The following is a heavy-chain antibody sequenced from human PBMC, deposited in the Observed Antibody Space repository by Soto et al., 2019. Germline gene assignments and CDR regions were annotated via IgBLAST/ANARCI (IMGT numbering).Heavy chain of an antibody. CDR3: ARDRVEMATISPYYFDY. CDR2: IIPIFGTA. V-gene: IGHV1-69*01. CDR1: GGTFSSYA. J-gene: IGHJ4*02. Sequence: QVQLVQSGAEVKKPGSSVKVSCKASGGTFSSYAISWVRQAPGQGLEWMGGIIPIFGTANYAQKFQGRVTITADESTSTDYMELSSLRSEDTAVYYCARDRVEMATISPYYFDYWGQGTLVTVSS. D-gene: IGHD5-12*01.